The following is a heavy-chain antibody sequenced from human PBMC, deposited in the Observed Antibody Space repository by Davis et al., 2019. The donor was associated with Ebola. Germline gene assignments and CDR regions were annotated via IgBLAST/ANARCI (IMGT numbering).Heavy chain of an antibody. V-gene: IGHV3-7*01. CDR1: GFTFSDNW. CDR2: VKEDENKN. CDR3: ARDSTTVVSQKQFDY. Sequence: GESLKISCAASGFTFSDNWVTWVRQAPGKGLEWAATVKEDENKNFYAESVKGRFTISRDNAKNSLYLQMNSLRDEDTAVYYCARDSTTVVSQKQFDYWGQGTLVTVSS. J-gene: IGHJ4*02. D-gene: IGHD4-23*01.